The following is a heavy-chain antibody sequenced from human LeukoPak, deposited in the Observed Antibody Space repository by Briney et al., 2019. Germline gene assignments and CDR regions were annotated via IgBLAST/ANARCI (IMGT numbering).Heavy chain of an antibody. CDR3: AREDAEQMDNSFDI. J-gene: IGHJ3*02. CDR2: VYYIGST. V-gene: IGHV4-39*07. CDR1: GDSISRSSDY. Sequence: TSETLSLTCTVPGDSISRSSDYWGWIRQPPGKGPEWIGSVYYIGSTFYNPSLKSRLTISIDTSKNQCSLKLRSVTAADTAVYYCAREDAEQMDNSFDIWGQGTMVTVSS. D-gene: IGHD5-24*01.